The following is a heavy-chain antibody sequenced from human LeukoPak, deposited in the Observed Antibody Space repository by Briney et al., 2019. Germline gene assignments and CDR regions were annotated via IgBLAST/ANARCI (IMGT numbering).Heavy chain of an antibody. V-gene: IGHV3-23*01. D-gene: IGHD3-22*01. J-gene: IGHJ4*02. Sequence: GGSLRLSCAASGFTFSSYSMNWVRQAPGKGLEWVSGISGSGGSTYYADSVKGRFTISRDNSKNTLYLQMNSLRAEDTAVYYCAKGAAYYYDSSGQLDYWGQGTLVTVSS. CDR1: GFTFSSYS. CDR3: AKGAAYYYDSSGQLDY. CDR2: ISGSGGST.